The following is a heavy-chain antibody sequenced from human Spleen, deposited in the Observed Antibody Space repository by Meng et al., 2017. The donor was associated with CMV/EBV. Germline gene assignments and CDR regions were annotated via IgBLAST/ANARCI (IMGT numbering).Heavy chain of an antibody. Sequence: GESLKISCAASGFTFSYYYMSGVRQAPGKGLEWVSVIYSGGSSTYYADSVKGRFTISRDNSKNTLYLQMNSLRAEDTAVYYCAGGRVSGYWGQGTLVTVSS. V-gene: IGHV3-23*03. D-gene: IGHD2-15*01. CDR1: GFTFSYYY. J-gene: IGHJ4*02. CDR3: AGGRVSGY. CDR2: IYSGGSST.